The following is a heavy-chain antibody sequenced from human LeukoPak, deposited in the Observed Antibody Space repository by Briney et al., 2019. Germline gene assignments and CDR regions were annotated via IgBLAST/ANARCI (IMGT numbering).Heavy chain of an antibody. J-gene: IGHJ5*02. Sequence: ASVTVSCKASGYTFTSYDINWVRQAPGQGLEWMGWMNPNSGNTGYAQKFQGRVTMTRNTSISTAYMELSSLRSEDTAVYYCAREHDSSGYYYVNWFDPWGQGTLVTVSS. V-gene: IGHV1-8*01. CDR3: AREHDSSGYYYVNWFDP. CDR2: MNPNSGNT. CDR1: GYTFTSYD. D-gene: IGHD3-22*01.